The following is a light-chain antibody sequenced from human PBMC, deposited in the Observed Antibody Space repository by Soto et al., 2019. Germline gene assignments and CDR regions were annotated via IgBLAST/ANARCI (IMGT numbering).Light chain of an antibody. J-gene: IGKJ3*01. CDR1: QGMSSW. V-gene: IGKV1-12*01. CDR2: AAS. CDR3: QQANSFPVT. Sequence: DIQMTQSPSSVSASLGDRVTITCRASQGMSSWLAWYQQKPGKAPELLIYAASSLQSGVPSRFSGSGSGTEFALTISSLQPEDFATYYCQQANSFPVTFGPGTKVDIK.